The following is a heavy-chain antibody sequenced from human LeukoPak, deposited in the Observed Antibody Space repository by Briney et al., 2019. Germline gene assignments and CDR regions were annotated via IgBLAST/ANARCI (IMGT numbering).Heavy chain of an antibody. CDR2: IYHSGST. D-gene: IGHD3-10*01. J-gene: IGHJ5*02. CDR1: GGSISSGGYS. CDR3: ARSPLRGSGSYGPNWFDP. Sequence: SETLSLTCAVSGGSISSGGYSWSWIRQPPGKGLEWIGYIYHSGSTYYNPSLKSRVTISVDRSKNQFSLKLSSVTAADTAVYYCARSPLRGSGSYGPNWFDPWGQGTLVTVSS. V-gene: IGHV4-30-2*01.